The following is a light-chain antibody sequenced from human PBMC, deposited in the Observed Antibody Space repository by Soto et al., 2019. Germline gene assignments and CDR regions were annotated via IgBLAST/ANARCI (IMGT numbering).Light chain of an antibody. Sequence: EIVMTHSPATLAVSPVEVSTLSCRASQSITSNLAWYQQKPGQAPRLLIYGASTRATGIPARFSGSGSGTEFTLTISSLQSEDFAVYYCQQYNIWPRTFGQGTKVDIK. CDR3: QQYNIWPRT. J-gene: IGKJ1*01. V-gene: IGKV3-15*01. CDR2: GAS. CDR1: QSITSN.